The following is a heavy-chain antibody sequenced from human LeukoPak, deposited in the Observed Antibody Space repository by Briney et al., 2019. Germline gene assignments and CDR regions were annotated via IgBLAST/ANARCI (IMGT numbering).Heavy chain of an antibody. J-gene: IGHJ4*02. Sequence: GGSLRLSCAASGFTFSSYSMNWVRQAPGKGLEWVSYISSSSSTIYYADSVKGRFTISRDNAKNSPYLQMNSLRAEDTAVYYCARDFHRRLYDSSAYHPYWGQGTLVTVSS. CDR1: GFTFSSYS. V-gene: IGHV3-48*01. D-gene: IGHD3-22*01. CDR3: ARDFHRRLYDSSAYHPY. CDR2: ISSSSSTI.